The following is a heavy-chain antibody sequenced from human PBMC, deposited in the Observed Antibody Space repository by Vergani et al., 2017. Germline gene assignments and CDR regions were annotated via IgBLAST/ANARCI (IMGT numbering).Heavy chain of an antibody. Sequence: QVQLQESGPGLVKPSETLSLTCTVSGGSLSSYYWSWIRQPPGKGLEWIGYIYYSGSTNYNPPLKSRVTISVDKSKNQFSLKLSSVTAADTAVYYFARDSIGDSGYQYWGQGTLVTVSS. CDR2: IYYSGST. D-gene: IGHD3-22*01. V-gene: IGHV4-59*01. J-gene: IGHJ4*02. CDR1: GGSLSSYY. CDR3: ARDSIGDSGYQY.